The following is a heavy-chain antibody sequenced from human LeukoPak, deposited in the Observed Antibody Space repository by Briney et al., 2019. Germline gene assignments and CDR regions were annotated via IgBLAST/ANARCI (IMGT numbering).Heavy chain of an antibody. J-gene: IGHJ4*02. V-gene: IGHV3-23*01. CDR1: GITLSNYG. D-gene: IGHD3-22*01. Sequence: GGSLRLSCAVSGITLSNYGMSWVRGAPGKGREWGAGISDSGGRTNYADSVRGRFTISRDNPKNTLYLQMNSLRAEDTAVYFCAERGVVIRVILVGFHKEAYYFDSWGQGALVTVSS. CDR2: ISDSGGRT. CDR3: AERGVVIRVILVGFHKEAYYFDS.